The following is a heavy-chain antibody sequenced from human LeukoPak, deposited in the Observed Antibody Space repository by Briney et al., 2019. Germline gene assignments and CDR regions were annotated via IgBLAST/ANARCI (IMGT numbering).Heavy chain of an antibody. D-gene: IGHD3-22*01. V-gene: IGHV4-39*07. CDR2: IYYSGST. CDR3: ARDVGPRSYYYDSTPGGNFDY. J-gene: IGHJ4*02. CDR1: GGSISSSSYY. Sequence: SETLSLTCTVSGGSISSSSYYWGWIRQPPGKGLEWIGSIYYSGSTYYNPSLKSRVTISVDTSKNQFSLKLSSVTAADTAVYYCARDVGPRSYYYDSTPGGNFDYWGQGTLVTVSS.